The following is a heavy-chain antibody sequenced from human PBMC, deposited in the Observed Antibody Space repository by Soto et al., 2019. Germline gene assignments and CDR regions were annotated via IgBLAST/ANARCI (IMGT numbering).Heavy chain of an antibody. Sequence: ASVKVSCKASGYTFTSYDINWLRQSTGQGLEWMGWMNPNSGNTGYAQKFQGRVTMTRNTSISTAYMELSSLRSEDTAVYYCARGSGGATGGYYGMDVWGQGTTVTVSS. V-gene: IGHV1-8*01. J-gene: IGHJ6*02. D-gene: IGHD1-26*01. CDR2: MNPNSGNT. CDR1: GYTFTSYD. CDR3: ARGSGGATGGYYGMDV.